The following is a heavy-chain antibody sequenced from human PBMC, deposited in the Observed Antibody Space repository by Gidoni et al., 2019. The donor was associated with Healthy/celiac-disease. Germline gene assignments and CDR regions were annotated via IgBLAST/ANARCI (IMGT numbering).Heavy chain of an antibody. J-gene: IGHJ5*02. D-gene: IGHD3-3*01. CDR1: GGSFSGYY. CDR2: IYYSGST. Sequence: QVQLQESGPGLVKPSETLSLTCTVSGGSFSGYYWSWIRQPPGKGLEWIGNIYYSGSTNYNPSLKSRVTISVDKSKNQFSLKLSSVTAADTAVYYCARDLRDFKRSNWFDPWGQGTLVTVSS. CDR3: ARDLRDFKRSNWFDP. V-gene: IGHV4-59*01.